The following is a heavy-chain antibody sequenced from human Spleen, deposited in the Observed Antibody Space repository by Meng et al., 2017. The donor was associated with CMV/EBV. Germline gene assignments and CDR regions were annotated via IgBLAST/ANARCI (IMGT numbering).Heavy chain of an antibody. CDR2: IYHSGSA. CDR3: ARGSESTGWYGAY. CDR1: GGSISSTNW. Sequence: VSGGSISSTNWWSWVRQPPVKGLEWIGEIYHSGSANYNPSLKGRVTISVDKSKNQFSLKLSSVTAADTAIYYCARGSESTGWYGAYWGQGTLVTVSS. D-gene: IGHD6-19*01. V-gene: IGHV4-4*02. J-gene: IGHJ4*02.